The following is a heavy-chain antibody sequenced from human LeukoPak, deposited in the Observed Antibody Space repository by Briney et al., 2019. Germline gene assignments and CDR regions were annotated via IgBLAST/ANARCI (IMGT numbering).Heavy chain of an antibody. J-gene: IGHJ4*02. V-gene: IGHV3-74*01. D-gene: IGHD1-26*01. CDR3: ARSFGGTYYFDY. CDR1: GFTFSPYW. CDR2: INSGGSST. Sequence: GGSLRLSCAASGFTFSPYWMHWVRQAPGKGLEWVSHINSGGSSTSYADSVKGRFTISRDNAKNTLFLQMHSLRADDTAVYYCARSFGGTYYFDYWGQGTLVTVSS.